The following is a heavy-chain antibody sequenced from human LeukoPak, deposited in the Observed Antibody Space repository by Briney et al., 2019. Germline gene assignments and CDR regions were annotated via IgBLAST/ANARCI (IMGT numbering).Heavy chain of an antibody. V-gene: IGHV3-48*04. CDR1: GFTFSSDS. Sequence: GGSLRLSCAASGFTFSSDSMNWVRQAPGKGLEWVSYISSSGSTIYYADSVKGRFTISRDNAKNSLYLQMNSLRAEDTAVYYCARDKGLMVRGAFDYWGQGTLVTVSS. CDR2: ISSSGSTI. J-gene: IGHJ4*02. CDR3: ARDKGLMVRGAFDY. D-gene: IGHD3-10*01.